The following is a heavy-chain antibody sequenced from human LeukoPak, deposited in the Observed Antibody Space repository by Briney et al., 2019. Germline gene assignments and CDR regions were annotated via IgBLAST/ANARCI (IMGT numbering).Heavy chain of an antibody. J-gene: IGHJ4*02. V-gene: IGHV3-30*04. D-gene: IGHD3-10*01. Sequence: PGGSLRLSCAASGFNFTSYTMHWVRQAPGEGLGWVAATSQYGDNKYYADSVKGRFTISRDNSKNTLYLQMNSLRPEDTAVYFCARKSLWFKYYDYWGQGMLVTVSS. CDR1: GFNFTSYT. CDR2: TSQYGDNK. CDR3: ARKSLWFKYYDY.